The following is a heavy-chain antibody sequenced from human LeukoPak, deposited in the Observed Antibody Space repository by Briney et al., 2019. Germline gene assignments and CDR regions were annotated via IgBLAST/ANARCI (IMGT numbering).Heavy chain of an antibody. CDR3: ARQEAGIAAAASFDY. Sequence: GESLKISCKGSGYSFTSYWIGWVRQMPGKGLEWMGIIYPGDSDTRYSPPFQGQVTISADKSISTAYLQWSSLKASDTAMYYCARQEAGIAAAASFDYWGQGTLVTVSS. J-gene: IGHJ4*02. V-gene: IGHV5-51*01. D-gene: IGHD6-13*01. CDR1: GYSFTSYW. CDR2: IYPGDSDT.